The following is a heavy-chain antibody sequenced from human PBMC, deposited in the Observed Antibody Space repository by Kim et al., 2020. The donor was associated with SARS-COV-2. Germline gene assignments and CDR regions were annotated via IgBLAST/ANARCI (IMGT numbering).Heavy chain of an antibody. Sequence: GGSLRLSCAASGFTFNTYAMHWVRQAPGKGLEWVSVISYDGSNKYYADSVKGRFTISRDNTKNTLYLQMNSLRIEDTAVYYCAKSLSGSYFGYDYWGQGTLVTVSS. CDR1: GFTFNTYA. V-gene: IGHV3-30*18. CDR2: ISYDGSNK. J-gene: IGHJ4*02. D-gene: IGHD1-26*01. CDR3: AKSLSGSYFGYDY.